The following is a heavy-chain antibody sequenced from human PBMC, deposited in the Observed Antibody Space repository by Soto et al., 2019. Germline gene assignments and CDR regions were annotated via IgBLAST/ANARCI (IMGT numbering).Heavy chain of an antibody. Sequence: PSETLSLTCTVSGGYISSSSYYWGWIRQPPGKGLEWIGSIYYSGSTYYNPSLKSRVTISVDTSKNQFSLKLSSVTAADTAVYYCARQEVGATQWGPYYYYGMDVWGQGTTVTVSS. V-gene: IGHV4-39*01. CDR2: IYYSGST. CDR3: ARQEVGATQWGPYYYYGMDV. CDR1: GGYISSSSYY. D-gene: IGHD1-26*01. J-gene: IGHJ6*02.